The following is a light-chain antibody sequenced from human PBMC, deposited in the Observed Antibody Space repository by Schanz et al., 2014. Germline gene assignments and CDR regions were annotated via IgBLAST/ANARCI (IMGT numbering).Light chain of an antibody. Sequence: QSALTQPPSASGSPGQSVTISCTGTSSDIGNYNYVSWYQQHPGQAPKLVIYEVTKRPSGVPDRFSGSKSGNTASLTVSGLQAEDEADYYCQSYDSSLSGWVFGGGTKLTVL. CDR2: EVT. CDR3: QSYDSSLSGWV. V-gene: IGLV2-8*01. J-gene: IGLJ3*02. CDR1: SSDIGNYNY.